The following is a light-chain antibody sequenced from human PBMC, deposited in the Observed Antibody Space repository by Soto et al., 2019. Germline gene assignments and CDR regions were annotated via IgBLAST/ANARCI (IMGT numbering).Light chain of an antibody. Sequence: QSALTQPASVSGSPGQSITISCTGTSSDVGGYNYDSWYQQHPGKAPKLMIYDVSNRPSGVSNRFSGSKSGNTASLTISGLQAEDEADYYCSSYTSSSTGGVFGTGTKLTVL. J-gene: IGLJ1*01. CDR1: SSDVGGYNY. V-gene: IGLV2-14*01. CDR3: SSYTSSSTGGV. CDR2: DVS.